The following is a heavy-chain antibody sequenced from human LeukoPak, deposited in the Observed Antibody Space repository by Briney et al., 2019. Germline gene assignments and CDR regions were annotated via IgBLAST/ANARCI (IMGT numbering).Heavy chain of an antibody. CDR2: IYTGGTT. V-gene: IGHV3-53*01. CDR1: GFTVSSNY. D-gene: IGHD2-21*01. CDR3: ARNGLLGDSFDI. Sequence: GGSLRLSCAASGFTVSSNYMSWVRQAPGKGLEWVSVIYTGGTTYYADSVKGRFTISRDNSKNTLYLQMNRLRAEDTAVYYCARNGLLGDSFDIWGQGTMVTVSS. J-gene: IGHJ3*02.